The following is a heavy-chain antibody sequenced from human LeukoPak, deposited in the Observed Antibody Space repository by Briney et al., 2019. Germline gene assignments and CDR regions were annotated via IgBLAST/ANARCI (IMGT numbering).Heavy chain of an antibody. CDR1: GGTFSSYA. CDR3: ARVSSGWIVFDY. CDR2: IIPILGIA. Sequence: SMKVSCKASGGTFSSYAISWVRQAPGQGLEWMGRIIPILGIANYAQKFQGRVTITADKSTSTAYMELSSLRSEDTAVYYCARVSSGWIVFDYWGQGTLVTVSS. J-gene: IGHJ4*02. D-gene: IGHD6-19*01. V-gene: IGHV1-69*04.